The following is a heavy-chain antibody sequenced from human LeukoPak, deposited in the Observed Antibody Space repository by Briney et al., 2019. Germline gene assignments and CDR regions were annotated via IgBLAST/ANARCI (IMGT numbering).Heavy chain of an antibody. D-gene: IGHD3-10*01. CDR2: INPNSGGT. Sequence: ASVKVSCKASGYTFTGYYMHWVRQAPGQGLEGMGWINPNSGGTNYAQQFQGRVTMTRDTSISTAYMELSRLRSDDTAVYYCARNIWFGESADAFDIWGQGTMVTVSS. CDR3: ARNIWFGESADAFDI. CDR1: GYTFTGYY. J-gene: IGHJ3*02. V-gene: IGHV1-2*02.